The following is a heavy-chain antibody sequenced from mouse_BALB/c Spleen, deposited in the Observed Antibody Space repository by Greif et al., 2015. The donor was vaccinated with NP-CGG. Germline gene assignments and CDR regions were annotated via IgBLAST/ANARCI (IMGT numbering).Heavy chain of an antibody. V-gene: IGHV14-3*02. CDR1: GFNIKDTY. J-gene: IGHJ1*01. CDR2: IDPANGNT. D-gene: IGHD2-1*01. Sequence: VQLQQSGAELVKPGASVKLSCTASGFNIKDTYMHWVKQRPEKGLEWIGRIDPANGNTKYDPKFQGKATITADTSSNTAYLQLSSLTSEDTAVYYCARYGNYVYFDVWGAGTTVTVSS. CDR3: ARYGNYVYFDV.